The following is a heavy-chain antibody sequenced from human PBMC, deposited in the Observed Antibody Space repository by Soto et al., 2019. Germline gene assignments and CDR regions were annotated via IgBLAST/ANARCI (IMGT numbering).Heavy chain of an antibody. CDR3: ARADRFGVSISSLDL. V-gene: IGHV4-39*07. D-gene: IGHD2-8*01. J-gene: IGHJ4*02. CDR2: IYYSGST. CDR1: GGSISSSSYY. Sequence: SETLSLTCTVSGGSISSSSYYWGWIRQPPGKGLEWIGSIYYSGSTYYNPSLKSRVTISVDTSKNQFSLKLSSVTTADTATYYCARADRFGVSISSLDLWGQGILVTVSS.